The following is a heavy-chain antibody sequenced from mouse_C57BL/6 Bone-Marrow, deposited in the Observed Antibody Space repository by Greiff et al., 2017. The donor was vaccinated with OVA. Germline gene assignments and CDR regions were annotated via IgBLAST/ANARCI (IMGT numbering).Heavy chain of an antibody. V-gene: IGHV1-82*01. Sequence: VQLVESGPELVKPGASVKISCKASGYAFSSSWMNWVKQRPGKGLEWIGRIYPGDGDTNYNGKFKGKATLTADKSSSTAYMQLSSLTSEDSAVYFCARGGETAEATSAYWGQGTLVTVSA. CDR3: ARGGETAEATSAY. D-gene: IGHD3-2*02. CDR2: IYPGDGDT. J-gene: IGHJ3*01. CDR1: GYAFSSSW.